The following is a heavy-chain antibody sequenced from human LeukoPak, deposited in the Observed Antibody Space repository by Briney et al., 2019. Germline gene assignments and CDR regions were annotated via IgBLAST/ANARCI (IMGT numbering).Heavy chain of an antibody. V-gene: IGHV3-48*04. CDR2: ISSSSSII. Sequence: PGGSLRLSCAASGFTFSSYSMNWVRQAPGKGLEWVSYISSSSSIIYYADSVKGRFTISRDNAKNSLYLQMNSLRAEDTAVYYCARDVETAMGYWGQGTLVTVSS. D-gene: IGHD5-18*01. CDR1: GFTFSSYS. CDR3: ARDVETAMGY. J-gene: IGHJ4*02.